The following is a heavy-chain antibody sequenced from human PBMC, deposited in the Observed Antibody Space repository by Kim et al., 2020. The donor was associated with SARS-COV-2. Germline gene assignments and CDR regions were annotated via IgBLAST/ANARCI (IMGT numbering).Heavy chain of an antibody. V-gene: IGHV4-59*13. CDR2: IYYSGST. Sequence: SETLSLTCTVSGGSISSYYWSWIRQPPGKGLEWIGYIYYSGSTNYNPSLKSRVTISVDTSKNQFSLKLSSVTAADTAVYYCARMGSNDYGDYPNYYYYYGMDVWGQGTTVTVSS. J-gene: IGHJ6*02. CDR3: ARMGSNDYGDYPNYYYYYGMDV. CDR1: GGSISSYY. D-gene: IGHD4-17*01.